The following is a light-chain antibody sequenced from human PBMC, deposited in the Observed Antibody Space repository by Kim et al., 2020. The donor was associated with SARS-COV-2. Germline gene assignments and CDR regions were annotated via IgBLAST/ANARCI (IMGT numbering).Light chain of an antibody. CDR1: SLRSYY. CDR3: NSRDRSGNHYL. CDR2: GKN. V-gene: IGLV3-19*01. Sequence: SSELTQDPAVSVALVQTVRITCQGDSLRSYYASWYQPKPGQAPVFVIYGKNNRPSGIPPRFSGSSSGNTASLTITGPKAEDAADYYCNSRDRSGNHYLFG. J-gene: IGLJ1*01.